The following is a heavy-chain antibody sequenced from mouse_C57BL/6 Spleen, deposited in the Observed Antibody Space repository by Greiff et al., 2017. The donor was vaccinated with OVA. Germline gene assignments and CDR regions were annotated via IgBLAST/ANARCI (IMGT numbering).Heavy chain of an antibody. V-gene: IGHV3-1*01. D-gene: IGHD1-1*01. Sequence: DVKLQESGPGMVKPSQSLSLTCTVTGYSITSGYDWHWIRHFPGNKLEWMGYISYSGSTNYNPSLKSRISITHDTSKNHFFLKLNSVTTEDTATYYCARGDYYGSSFDYWGQGTTLTVSS. CDR3: ARGDYYGSSFDY. CDR2: ISYSGST. CDR1: GYSITSGYD. J-gene: IGHJ2*01.